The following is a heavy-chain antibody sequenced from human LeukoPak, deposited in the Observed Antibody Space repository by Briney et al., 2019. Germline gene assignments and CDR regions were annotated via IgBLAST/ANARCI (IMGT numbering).Heavy chain of an antibody. V-gene: IGHV1-2*02. CDR3: ARERSFDS. Sequence: ASVKVSCKASGYTFTCYYMHGVRQAPGQGREWMGWSNPNSGGTNYAQKFQGRVTMTGYTSISTAYMQLTRPRSDDRAEYNSARERSFDSWGQGTLVTVSS. D-gene: IGHD4-17*01. CDR1: GYTFTCYY. CDR2: SNPNSGGT. J-gene: IGHJ4*02.